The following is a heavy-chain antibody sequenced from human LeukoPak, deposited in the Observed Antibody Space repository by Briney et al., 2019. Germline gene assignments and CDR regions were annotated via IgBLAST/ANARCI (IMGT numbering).Heavy chain of an antibody. D-gene: IGHD3-22*01. CDR1: GGSFSGYY. V-gene: IGHV4-34*01. CDR3: ARVSIGGYYFPHYYMDV. CDR2: INHSGST. J-gene: IGHJ6*03. Sequence: SETLSLTCAVYGGSFSGYYWSWIRQPPGKGLEWIGEINHSGSTNYNPSLKSRVTISVDTSKNQFSLKLSSVTAADTAVYYCARVSIGGYYFPHYYMDVWGKGTTVTISS.